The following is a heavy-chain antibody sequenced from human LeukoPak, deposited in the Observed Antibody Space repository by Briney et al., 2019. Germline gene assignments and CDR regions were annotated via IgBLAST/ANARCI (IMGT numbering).Heavy chain of an antibody. CDR1: GGFISSGGYS. V-gene: IGHV4-31*03. D-gene: IGHD3-3*01. Sequence: SETLSLTCTVSGGFISSGGYSWSWILQHPGKGLEWIGYIYCSGSTYYNPSLKSRVTISVDTSKNQFSLKLSSVTAADTAVYYCAREVLRDGMDVWGQGTTVTVSS. CDR2: IYCSGST. J-gene: IGHJ6*02. CDR3: AREVLRDGMDV.